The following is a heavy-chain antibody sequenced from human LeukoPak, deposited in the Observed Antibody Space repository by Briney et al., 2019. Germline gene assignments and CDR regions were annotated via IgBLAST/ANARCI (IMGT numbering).Heavy chain of an antibody. J-gene: IGHJ3*02. D-gene: IGHD1-26*01. CDR2: ISSSSSYV. V-gene: IGHV3-21*01. Sequence: PGGSLRLSCAASGFTFSSYSMNWVRQAPGKGLEWVSSISSSSSYVYYADSVKGRFTISRDNAKNSLYLQMNSLSAEETAVNYCARWELLRLDAFDIWGKGKMVPVSS. CDR3: ARWELLRLDAFDI. CDR1: GFTFSSYS.